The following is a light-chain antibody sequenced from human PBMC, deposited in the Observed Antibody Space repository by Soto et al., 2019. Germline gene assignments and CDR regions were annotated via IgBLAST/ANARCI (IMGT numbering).Light chain of an antibody. V-gene: IGKV3-11*01. Sequence: EIVLTQSPATLSLSPGERATLSCRASQSVSSYLAWYQQKPGQAPRLLIYDASNRATGIPARFSGSGSGTAFTRTISSLEPEDFAVYYCQQRSNWSFGQGTRLEIK. J-gene: IGKJ5*01. CDR3: QQRSNWS. CDR1: QSVSSY. CDR2: DAS.